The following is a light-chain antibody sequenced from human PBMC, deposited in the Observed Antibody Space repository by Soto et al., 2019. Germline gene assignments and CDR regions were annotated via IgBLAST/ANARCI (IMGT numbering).Light chain of an antibody. V-gene: IGLV2-14*03. CDR3: SSYRARNTFV. J-gene: IGLJ1*01. Sequence: QSALAQPASVSGSPGQSITISCTGTSSDVGDYNYVSWYQQHPGRAPKLLIYEVNHRPSGVSDRFSGSKSDNTASLIISGLQPEDEGDYYCSSYRARNTFVFGGGTKVTVL. CDR2: EVN. CDR1: SSDVGDYNY.